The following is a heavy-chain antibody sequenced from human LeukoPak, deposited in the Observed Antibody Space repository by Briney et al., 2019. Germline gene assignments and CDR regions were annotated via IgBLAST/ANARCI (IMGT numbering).Heavy chain of an antibody. CDR3: ARDQGGSDPYYFDY. D-gene: IGHD1-26*01. V-gene: IGHV3-21*01. CDR1: GLTFSSYN. Sequence: GGSLRLSCAASGLTFSSYNMNWVRQAPGKGLEWVSSISNSSTYIYYADSVKGRFTISRDNAKKSLYLQMNSLRAEDTAVYYCARDQGGSDPYYFDYWGQGTLVTVSS. J-gene: IGHJ4*02. CDR2: ISNSSTYI.